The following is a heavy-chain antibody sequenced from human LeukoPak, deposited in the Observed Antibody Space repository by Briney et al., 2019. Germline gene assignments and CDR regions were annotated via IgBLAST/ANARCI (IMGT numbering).Heavy chain of an antibody. CDR1: GFTFSSYD. D-gene: IGHD3-3*01. V-gene: IGHV3-13*01. CDR3: ARDLFGGLDP. Sequence: GGSLRLSCAASGFTFSSYDMHWVRQATGKGLEWVSAIGTAGDTYYPGSVKGRFTISRENAKNSLYLQMNSLRAEDTAVYYCARDLFGGLDPWGREPWSPSPQ. CDR2: IGTAGDT. J-gene: IGHJ5*02.